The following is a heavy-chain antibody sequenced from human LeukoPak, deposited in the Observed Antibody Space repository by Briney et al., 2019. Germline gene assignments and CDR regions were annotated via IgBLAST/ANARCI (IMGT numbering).Heavy chain of an antibody. D-gene: IGHD2-15*01. CDR2: INPSGGGA. J-gene: IGHJ6*03. CDR1: GGTFSSYT. Sequence: ASVKVSCKASGGTFSSYTISWVRQAPGQGLEWMGLINPSGGGADYAHKFQGRVTMTRDVSTSTAYMELSSLGSEDTAVYFCARGAGFVSSYSNYMDVWGKGTTVTVSS. CDR3: ARGAGFVSSYSNYMDV. V-gene: IGHV1-46*01.